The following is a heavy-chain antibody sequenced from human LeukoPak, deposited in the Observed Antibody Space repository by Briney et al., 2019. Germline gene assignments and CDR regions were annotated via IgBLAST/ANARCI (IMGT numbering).Heavy chain of an antibody. V-gene: IGHV3-30*18. D-gene: IGHD5-18*01. Sequence: GGSLRLSCAASGLTFSNYGMHWVRQAPGKGLEWVAVISYDGSNKYYADSVKGRFTISRDNSKNTLYLQMNSLRAEDTAVYYCAKDSTWIQLWGHMDVWGKGTTVTVSS. CDR1: GLTFSNYG. CDR2: ISYDGSNK. J-gene: IGHJ6*03. CDR3: AKDSTWIQLWGHMDV.